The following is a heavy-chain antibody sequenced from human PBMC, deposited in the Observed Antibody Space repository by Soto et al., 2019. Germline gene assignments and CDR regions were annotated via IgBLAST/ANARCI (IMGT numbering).Heavy chain of an antibody. Sequence: SETLSLTCTVSGGSISSYYWSWIRQPPGKGLEWIGYIYYSGSTNYNPSLKSRVTISVDTSKNQFSLKLSSVTAADTAVYYCARRGYYGSGSYYYYYYYGMDVWGQGTTVTVSS. D-gene: IGHD3-10*01. CDR1: GGSISSYY. CDR2: IYYSGST. V-gene: IGHV4-59*08. CDR3: ARRGYYGSGSYYYYYYYGMDV. J-gene: IGHJ6*02.